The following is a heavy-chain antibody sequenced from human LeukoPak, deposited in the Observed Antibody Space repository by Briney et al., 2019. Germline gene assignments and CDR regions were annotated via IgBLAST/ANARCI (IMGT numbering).Heavy chain of an antibody. V-gene: IGHV3-7*01. J-gene: IGHJ4*02. Sequence: QPGGSLRLSCAASGFTFSSYWMSWVRQAPGKGLEWVANIKQDGSEKYYVDSVKGRFTISRDSAKNSLYLQMNSLRAEDTAVYYCAREAATAIKDLWGQGTLVTVSS. D-gene: IGHD2-2*02. CDR1: GFTFSSYW. CDR3: AREAATAIKDL. CDR2: IKQDGSEK.